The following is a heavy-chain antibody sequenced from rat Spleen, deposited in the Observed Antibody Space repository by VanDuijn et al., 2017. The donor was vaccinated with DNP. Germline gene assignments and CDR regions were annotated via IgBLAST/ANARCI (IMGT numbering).Heavy chain of an antibody. Sequence: EVQLVESGGGLVLPGRSQKLSCAASGFIFSDYYMAWVRQAPTKGLEWVAYIRYDGGTSYYGDSVKGRFTISRDNSKNTLYLEMNSLRSEDTAMYYCAKGIYSGLAMDAWGQGTSVTVSS. D-gene: IGHD4-4*01. CDR3: AKGIYSGLAMDA. CDR1: GFIFSDYY. J-gene: IGHJ4*01. CDR2: IRYDGGTS. V-gene: IGHV5-20*01.